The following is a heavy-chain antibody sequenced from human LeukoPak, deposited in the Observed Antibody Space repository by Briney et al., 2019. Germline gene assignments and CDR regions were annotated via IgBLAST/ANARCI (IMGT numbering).Heavy chain of an antibody. CDR3: ASLTEWLLYRPPTLDY. V-gene: IGHV4-39*01. J-gene: IGHJ4*02. CDR2: IYYSGST. Sequence: SDTLSLTCTVSGGSISSSSYYWGWIRQPPGKGLEWIGSIYYSGSTYYNPSLKSRVTISVDTSKNQFSLKLSSVTAADTAVYYCASLTEWLLYRPPTLDYWGQGTLVTVSS. D-gene: IGHD3-3*01. CDR1: GGSISSSSYY.